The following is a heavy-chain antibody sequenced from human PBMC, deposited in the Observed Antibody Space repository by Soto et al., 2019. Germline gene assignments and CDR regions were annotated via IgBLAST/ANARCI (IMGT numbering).Heavy chain of an antibody. CDR1: GFTFSSYA. D-gene: IGHD6-13*01. Sequence: QVHLVESGGGVVQPGRSLRLSCAASGFTFSSYAMHWVRQAPGKGLEWVAVISYDGSNKYYADSVKGRFTISRDNSKNTLYLQMNSLRAEDTAVYYCAREKGGYSSSYFYYGMDVWGQGTTVTVSS. J-gene: IGHJ6*02. CDR3: AREKGGYSSSYFYYGMDV. V-gene: IGHV3-30-3*01. CDR2: ISYDGSNK.